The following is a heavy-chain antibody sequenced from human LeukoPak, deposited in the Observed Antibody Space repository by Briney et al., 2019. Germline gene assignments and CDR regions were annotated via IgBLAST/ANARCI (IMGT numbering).Heavy chain of an antibody. J-gene: IGHJ4*02. D-gene: IGHD2-21*02. Sequence: ASVKVSCKASGYTFTSYDFNWLRQATGQGPEWMGWMNPNSGATGYAQKFQGRVTMTRSASINTAYMELTNLRSEDTAVYYCARKEVVTEKVDYWGQGTLVTVSS. CDR2: MNPNSGAT. CDR3: ARKEVVTEKVDY. CDR1: GYTFTSYD. V-gene: IGHV1-8*01.